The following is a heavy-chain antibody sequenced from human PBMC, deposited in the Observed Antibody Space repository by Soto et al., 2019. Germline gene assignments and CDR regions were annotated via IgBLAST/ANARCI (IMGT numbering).Heavy chain of an antibody. CDR2: IYYSGST. J-gene: IGHJ5*01. CDR1: GGSISSSSYY. V-gene: IGHV4-39*01. CDR3: ARAERFPRSWFDS. Sequence: SETLSLTCTVSGGSISSSSYYWGWIRQPPGKGLEWIGSIYYSGSTYYNPSLKSRVTISVDTSKNQFSLKLSSVTAAVTAVYYCARAERFPRSWFDSWGQGTQVTVSS.